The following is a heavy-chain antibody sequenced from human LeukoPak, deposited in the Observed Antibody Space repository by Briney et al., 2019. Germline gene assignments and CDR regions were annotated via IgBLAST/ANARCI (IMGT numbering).Heavy chain of an antibody. Sequence: GRSLRLSCAASGITFSSYAMHWVRQAPGKGLEWVAVISYDGSNKYYADSVKGRFTISRDNSKNTLYLQMNSLRAESTAVYYCARKFGRTGRGRYCSSTSCYSSYFDYWGQGTLVTVSS. CDR2: ISYDGSNK. CDR1: GITFSSYA. V-gene: IGHV3-30*04. CDR3: ARKFGRTGRGRYCSSTSCYSSYFDY. D-gene: IGHD2-2*01. J-gene: IGHJ4*02.